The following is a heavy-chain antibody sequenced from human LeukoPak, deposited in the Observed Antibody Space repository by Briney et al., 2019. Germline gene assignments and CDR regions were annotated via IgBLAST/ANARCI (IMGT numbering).Heavy chain of an antibody. CDR2: INHRGSS. CDR3: AREKFCSDTGSCNIGLFDF. J-gene: IGHJ4*02. V-gene: IGHV4-34*01. Sequence: SETLSLTCGVFGGSFSGYYWTWLRQPPGKGLEWIGQINHRGSSHYNPSLRSRVTISVDTSKTQFSLKLTSVTAADTAVYYCAREKFCSDTGSCNIGLFDFWGQGALVTVSS. CDR1: GGSFSGYY. D-gene: IGHD2-15*01.